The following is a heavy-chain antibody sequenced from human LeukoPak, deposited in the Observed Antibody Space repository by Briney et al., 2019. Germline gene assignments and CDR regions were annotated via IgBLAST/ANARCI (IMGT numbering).Heavy chain of an antibody. CDR3: ARDMVVDATPPWYYYYGMDV. V-gene: IGHV4-34*01. CDR1: GGSFSGYY. Sequence: SETLSLTCAVYGGSFSGYYWSWIRQPPGKGLEWIGEINHSGSTNYNPSLKSRVTISVDTSKNQFSLKLSSVTAADTAVYYCARDMVVDATPPWYYYYGMDVWGQGTTVTVSS. D-gene: IGHD2-15*01. CDR2: INHSGST. J-gene: IGHJ6*02.